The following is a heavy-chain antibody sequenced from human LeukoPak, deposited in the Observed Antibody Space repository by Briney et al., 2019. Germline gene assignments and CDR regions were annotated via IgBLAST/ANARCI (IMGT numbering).Heavy chain of an antibody. V-gene: IGHV1-18*01. Sequence: ASVKVSCKAYGYTFMSHGISWVRQAPGQGLEWMGWISAYNGNTNYAQKLQGRVTMTTDTSTSTAYMELRSLRSDDTAVYYCAREGVLRYFDWLLPYFDYWGQGTLVTVSS. CDR2: ISAYNGNT. CDR3: AREGVLRYFDWLLPYFDY. D-gene: IGHD3-9*01. CDR1: GYTFMSHG. J-gene: IGHJ4*02.